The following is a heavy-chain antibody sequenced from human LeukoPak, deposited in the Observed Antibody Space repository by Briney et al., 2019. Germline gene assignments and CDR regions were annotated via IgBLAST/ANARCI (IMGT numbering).Heavy chain of an antibody. Sequence: GGSLRLSCAASGFTFSSFGMHWVRQAPGKGLEWVAIIWSDGSNEVYIESVKGRFTISRDNSKNTLYLHMNSLRGEDTAMYLCARGCGGGPGCYILDYWGQGTLVTVSS. CDR2: IWSDGSNE. D-gene: IGHD2-15*01. J-gene: IGHJ4*02. CDR3: ARGCGGGPGCYILDY. V-gene: IGHV3-33*01. CDR1: GFTFSSFG.